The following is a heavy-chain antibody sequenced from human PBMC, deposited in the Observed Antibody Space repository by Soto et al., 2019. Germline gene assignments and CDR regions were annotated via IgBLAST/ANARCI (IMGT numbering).Heavy chain of an antibody. D-gene: IGHD5-18*01. CDR1: GVTFSSYA. J-gene: IGHJ4*02. V-gene: IGHV1-69*13. CDR2: IIPIFGTA. CDR3: ARSPLPLDTAMAGYPDY. Sequence: GASVKVSCKASGVTFSSYAISWVRQAPGQGLEWMGGIIPIFGTANYAQKFQGRVTITADESTSTAYMELSSLRSEDTAVYYCARSPLPLDTAMAGYPDYWGQGTLVTVSS.